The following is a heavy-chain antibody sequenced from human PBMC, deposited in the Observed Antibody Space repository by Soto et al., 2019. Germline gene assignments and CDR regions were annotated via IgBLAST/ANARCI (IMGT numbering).Heavy chain of an antibody. J-gene: IGHJ6*02. CDR1: GDTFTSYY. CDR3: AREVPAADHNYYYGMDV. D-gene: IGHD2-2*01. V-gene: IGHV1-46*01. Sequence: ASVKVSCKASGDTFTSYYMHWVRQAPGQGLEWMGIINPSGGSTSYAQKFQGRVTMTRDTSTSTVYMELSSLRSEDTAVYYCAREVPAADHNYYYGMDVWGQGTTVTVSS. CDR2: INPSGGST.